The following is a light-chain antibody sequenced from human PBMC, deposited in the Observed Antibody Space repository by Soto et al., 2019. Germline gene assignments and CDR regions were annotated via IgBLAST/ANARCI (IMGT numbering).Light chain of an antibody. CDR2: EAS. CDR3: LQDFKYPRT. V-gene: IGKV1-6*01. CDR1: QGIKND. Sequence: AIQMTQSPSSLSAFIGDRVTVTCRASQGIKNDVAWYQQKPGKAPKLLIYEASTLQSGVPSRFSGSYSGTDFTLTIGSLQPEDFATYYCLQDFKYPRTFGQGTKVDIK. J-gene: IGKJ1*01.